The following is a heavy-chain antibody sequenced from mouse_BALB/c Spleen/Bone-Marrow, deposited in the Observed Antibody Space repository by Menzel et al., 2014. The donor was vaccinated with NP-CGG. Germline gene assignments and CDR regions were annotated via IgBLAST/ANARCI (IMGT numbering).Heavy chain of an antibody. Sequence: EVKVEESGGGLVQPGGSLKLSCAVSGFDFSRYWMTWVRQAPGKGLEWIGEINPGSSTISYTPSLKDKFIISRDNAKNTLYLQMSKVRSEDTALYYCARPGYYGYQDVWGAGTTVTVSS. D-gene: IGHD1-2*01. CDR2: INPGSSTI. CDR1: GFDFSRYW. J-gene: IGHJ1*01. CDR3: ARPGYYGYQDV. V-gene: IGHV4-1*02.